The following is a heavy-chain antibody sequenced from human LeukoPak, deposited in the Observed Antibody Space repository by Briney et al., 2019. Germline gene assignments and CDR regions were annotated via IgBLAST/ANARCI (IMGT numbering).Heavy chain of an antibody. D-gene: IGHD4-4*01. CDR3: AKDLTPETVTTV. CDR2: ISYDGSNK. CDR1: GFTFSSYG. V-gene: IGHV3-30*18. Sequence: GGSLRLSCAASGFTFSSYGMHWVRQAPGKGLEWVAVISYDGSNKYYADSVKGRFTISRDNSKNTLYLQMNSLRAEDTAVYYCAKDLTPETVTTVWGQGTLVTVSS. J-gene: IGHJ4*02.